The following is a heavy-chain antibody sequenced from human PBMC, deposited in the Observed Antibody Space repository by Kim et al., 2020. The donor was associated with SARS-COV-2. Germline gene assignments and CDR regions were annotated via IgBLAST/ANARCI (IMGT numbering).Heavy chain of an antibody. CDR3: ARGRVLRFLEWLSSSGFDY. D-gene: IGHD3-3*01. V-gene: IGHV4-34*01. Sequence: SETLSLTCAVYGGSFSGYYWSWIRQPPGKGLEWIGEINHSGSTNYNPSLKSRVTISVDTSKNQFSLKLSSVTAADTAVYYCARGRVLRFLEWLSSSGFDYWGQGTLVTVSS. CDR1: GGSFSGYY. CDR2: INHSGST. J-gene: IGHJ4*02.